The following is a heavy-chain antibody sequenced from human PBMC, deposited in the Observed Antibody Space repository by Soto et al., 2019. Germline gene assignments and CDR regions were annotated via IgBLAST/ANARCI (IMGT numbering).Heavy chain of an antibody. V-gene: IGHV3-21*01. D-gene: IGHD2-2*01. Sequence: PGGSLRLSCAASGFTFSSYSMNWVRQAPGKGLEWVSSISSSSSYIYYADSVKGRFTISRDNAKNSLYLQMNSLRAADTAVYYCARARVVPAAMLARVVYYYYYMDVWGKGTTVTVSS. CDR3: ARARVVPAAMLARVVYYYYYMDV. J-gene: IGHJ6*03. CDR2: ISSSSSYI. CDR1: GFTFSSYS.